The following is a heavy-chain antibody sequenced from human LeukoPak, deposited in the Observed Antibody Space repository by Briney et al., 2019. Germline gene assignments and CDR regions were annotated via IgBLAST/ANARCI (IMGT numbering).Heavy chain of an antibody. J-gene: IGHJ4*02. V-gene: IGHV3-7*01. D-gene: IGHD5-18*01. Sequence: GGSLRLSCAASGFTSSSYWMSWVRQAPGKGLEWVANIKQDGSEKYYVDSVKGRFTISRDNAKNSLYLQMDSLRVEDTAVYYCARDKGGYSYGYDYWGQGTLVTVSS. CDR1: GFTSSSYW. CDR3: ARDKGGYSYGYDY. CDR2: IKQDGSEK.